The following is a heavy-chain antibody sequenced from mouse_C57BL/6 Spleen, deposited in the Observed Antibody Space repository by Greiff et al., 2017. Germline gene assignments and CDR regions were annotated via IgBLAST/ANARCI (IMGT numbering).Heavy chain of an antibody. Sequence: VQLQESGAELVRPGASVTLSCKASGYTFTDYEMHWVKQTPVHGLEWIGAIDPETGGTAYNQKFKGKAILTADKSSSTAYMELRSLTSEDSAVYYCTRFEPYYGSSSFAYWGQGTLVTVSA. V-gene: IGHV1-15*01. CDR1: GYTFTDYE. J-gene: IGHJ3*01. CDR3: TRFEPYYGSSSFAY. CDR2: IDPETGGT. D-gene: IGHD1-1*01.